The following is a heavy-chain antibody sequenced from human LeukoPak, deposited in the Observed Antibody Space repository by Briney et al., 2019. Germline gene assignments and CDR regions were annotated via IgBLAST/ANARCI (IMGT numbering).Heavy chain of an antibody. Sequence: PSETLSLTCAVYGGSFSGYYWSWIRQPPGKGLEWIGEINHSGSTNYNPSLKSRVTISVDTSKNQFSLKLGSVTAADTAVYYCASPPGEVDYWGQGTLVTVSS. CDR3: ASPPGEVDY. J-gene: IGHJ4*02. CDR1: GGSFSGYY. V-gene: IGHV4-34*01. CDR2: INHSGST. D-gene: IGHD3-10*01.